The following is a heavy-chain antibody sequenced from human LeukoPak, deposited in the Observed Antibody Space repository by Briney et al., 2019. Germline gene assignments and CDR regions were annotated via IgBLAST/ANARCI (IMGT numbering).Heavy chain of an antibody. CDR3: AYEEYNWNYGGGYFDY. V-gene: IGHV6-1*01. Sequence: SQTLSLTCAISGDSVSSSSVAWNWIRQSPSRGLEWLGRTYYRSKWYYDYDASVKGRITIKPDTSKNRFSLQLNSVTPEDTAVYYCAYEEYNWNYGGGYFDYWGQGTLVTVSS. CDR1: GDSVSSSSVA. J-gene: IGHJ4*02. CDR2: TYYRSKWYY. D-gene: IGHD1-7*01.